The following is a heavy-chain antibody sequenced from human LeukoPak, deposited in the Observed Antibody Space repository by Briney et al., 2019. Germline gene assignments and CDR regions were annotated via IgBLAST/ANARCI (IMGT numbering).Heavy chain of an antibody. Sequence: ASVKVSCKASGYTFTSYGISWVRQATGQGLEWMGWMNPNSGNTGYAQKFQGRVTITRNTSISTAYMELSSLRSEDTAVYYCARVLEYSSSGLGYWGQGTLVTVSS. CDR2: MNPNSGNT. V-gene: IGHV1-8*03. D-gene: IGHD6-6*01. CDR1: GYTFTSYG. J-gene: IGHJ4*02. CDR3: ARVLEYSSSGLGY.